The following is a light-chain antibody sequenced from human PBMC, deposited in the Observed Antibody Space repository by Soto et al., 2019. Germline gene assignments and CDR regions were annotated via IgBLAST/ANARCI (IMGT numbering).Light chain of an antibody. Sequence: EIVMTQSPATLSVSPGERATLSCRASQSVGSNLAWYQQKPGQALRLLMYGASTRATGIPARFSGSGSGTEFTLTISTLQSEDFAVYYCQQYSNWPSITFGQGTRLEIK. CDR1: QSVGSN. V-gene: IGKV3-15*01. CDR2: GAS. CDR3: QQYSNWPSIT. J-gene: IGKJ5*01.